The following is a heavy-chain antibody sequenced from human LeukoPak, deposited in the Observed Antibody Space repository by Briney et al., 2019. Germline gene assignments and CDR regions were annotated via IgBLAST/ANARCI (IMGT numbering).Heavy chain of an antibody. CDR1: GFTFSNYW. Sequence: GGSLTLSCAASGFTFSNYWINWVRQAPGKGLEWVAKMNEYGSEKYYVDSVRGRFTISRDNAENSLFLHINSLRVEDTAVYRCARVLYGSRVNVIDSWGPGTLVTVSS. D-gene: IGHD2-2*01. J-gene: IGHJ4*02. CDR2: MNEYGSEK. CDR3: ARVLYGSRVNVIDS. V-gene: IGHV3-7*01.